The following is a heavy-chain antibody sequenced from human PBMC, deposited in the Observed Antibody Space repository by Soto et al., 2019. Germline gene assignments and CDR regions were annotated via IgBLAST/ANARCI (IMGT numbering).Heavy chain of an antibody. CDR2: INTDGTIT. V-gene: IGHV3-74*01. J-gene: IGHJ4*02. CDR1: GFALSHHW. D-gene: IGHD6-19*01. Sequence: EVQLVESGGGLVQPGGSLRLSCTASGFALSHHWMHWIRQKGPEKGLMWDSRINTDGTITSHADSVRGRFTILRDNARNTLHLQMTSLRAEDTALYYCVRDNSLAGKGPYFDKWGQGSLVTVSS. CDR3: VRDNSLAGKGPYFDK.